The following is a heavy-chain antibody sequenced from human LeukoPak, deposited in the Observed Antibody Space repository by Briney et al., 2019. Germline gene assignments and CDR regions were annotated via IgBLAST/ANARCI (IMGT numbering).Heavy chain of an antibody. CDR1: GFTLSSYA. J-gene: IGHJ4*02. CDR2: ISSSGSTI. CDR3: ARSVVAATETFDY. D-gene: IGHD2-15*01. Sequence: GGSLRLSCAASGFTLSSYAMSWVRQAPGKGLEWVSYISSSGSTIFYADSVKGRFTISRDNAKNSLYLQMNSLRAEDTAVYYCARSVVAATETFDYWGQGTLVTVSS. V-gene: IGHV3-48*04.